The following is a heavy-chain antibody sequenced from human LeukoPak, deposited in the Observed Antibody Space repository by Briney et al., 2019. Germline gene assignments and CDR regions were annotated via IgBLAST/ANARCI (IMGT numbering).Heavy chain of an antibody. D-gene: IGHD3/OR15-3a*01. V-gene: IGHV3-11*01. Sequence: GGSLRLSCAASGFTFSDYYRRWLRQAPGKGREGGSYISSSGITIYYADSVKGRFTISRDNAKNSLYLQMNSLRAEDTAVYYCARDFGLRGMVMNGPWGQGTLVTVSS. CDR2: ISSSGITI. J-gene: IGHJ4*02. CDR3: ARDFGLRGMVMNGP. CDR1: GFTFSDYY.